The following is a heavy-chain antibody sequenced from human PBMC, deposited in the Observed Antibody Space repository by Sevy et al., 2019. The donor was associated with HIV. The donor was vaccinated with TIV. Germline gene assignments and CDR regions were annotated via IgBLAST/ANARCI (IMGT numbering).Heavy chain of an antibody. Sequence: SETLSLTCAVSGGSISSGGYSWSWIRQPPGKGLEWIGYIYHSGSTYYNPSLKSRVTISVDRSKNQFSLKLSSVTAADTAVYYCARKGRKTYDFWSGYSTDWFDPWGPGTLVTVSS. J-gene: IGHJ5*02. D-gene: IGHD3-3*01. CDR1: GGSISSGGYS. V-gene: IGHV4-30-2*01. CDR2: IYHSGST. CDR3: ARKGRKTYDFWSGYSTDWFDP.